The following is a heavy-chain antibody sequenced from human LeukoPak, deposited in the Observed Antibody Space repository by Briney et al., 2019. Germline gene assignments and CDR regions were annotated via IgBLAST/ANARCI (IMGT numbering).Heavy chain of an antibody. D-gene: IGHD6-19*01. CDR1: GYTFTSYG. Sequence: GASVKVSCKASGYTFTSYGISWVRQAPGQGLEWMGIINPSGGSTSYAQKFQGRVTMTRGMSTSTVYMELSSLRSEDTAVYYCAREFLHGRRYSRGWYDYWGQGTLVTVSS. CDR2: INPSGGST. CDR3: AREFLHGRRYSRGWYDY. V-gene: IGHV1-46*01. J-gene: IGHJ4*02.